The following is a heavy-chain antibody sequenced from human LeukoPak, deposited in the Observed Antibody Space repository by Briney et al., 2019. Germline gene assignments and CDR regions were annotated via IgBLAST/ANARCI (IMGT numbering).Heavy chain of an antibody. J-gene: IGHJ4*02. D-gene: IGHD2-15*01. Sequence: PSETLSLTCTVSGGSISSYYWSWIRQPPGKGLEWIGCIYYSGSTNYNPSPKSRVTISTDTSKNQFSLRLTSVTAADTAVYYCARDWLYCRGGSCFSRYYFDFWGQGTLVTVSS. CDR2: IYYSGST. CDR1: GGSISSYY. CDR3: ARDWLYCRGGSCFSRYYFDF. V-gene: IGHV4-59*12.